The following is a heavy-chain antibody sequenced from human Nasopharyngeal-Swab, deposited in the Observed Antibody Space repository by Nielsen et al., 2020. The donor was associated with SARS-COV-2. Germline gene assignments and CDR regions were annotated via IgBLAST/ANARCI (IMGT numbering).Heavy chain of an antibody. CDR1: GGSISSYY. V-gene: IGHV4-59*12. J-gene: IGHJ4*02. Sequence: GSLRLSCTVSGGSISSYYWSWIRQPPGKGLEWIGYIYYSGSTYYNPSLKSRVTISVDTSKNQFSLKLSSVTAADTAVYYCAREKNDFWSGSPGAYYFDYWGQGTLVTVSS. CDR3: AREKNDFWSGSPGAYYFDY. D-gene: IGHD3-3*01. CDR2: IYYSGST.